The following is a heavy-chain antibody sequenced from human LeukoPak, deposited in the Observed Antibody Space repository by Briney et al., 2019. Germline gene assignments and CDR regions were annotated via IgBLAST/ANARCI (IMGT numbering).Heavy chain of an antibody. D-gene: IGHD4-17*01. CDR2: INHSGST. Sequence: PSETLSLTCAVYGGSFSGYYWSWIRQPPGKGLEWIGEINHSGSTNYNPSLKSRVAISVDTSKNQFSLKLSSVTAADTAVYYCASQGAYDYGDYESLPYYYYYMHVWGKGTTVTISS. J-gene: IGHJ6*03. CDR1: GGSFSGYY. V-gene: IGHV4-34*01. CDR3: ASQGAYDYGDYESLPYYYYYMHV.